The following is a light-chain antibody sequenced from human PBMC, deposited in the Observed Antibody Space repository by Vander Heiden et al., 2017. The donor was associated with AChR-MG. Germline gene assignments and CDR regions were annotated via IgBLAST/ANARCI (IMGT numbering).Light chain of an antibody. CDR1: QSISSY. V-gene: IGKV1-5*01. CDR2: AAS. Sequence: DIQMTQSPSSLPASVGDRVTITCRASQSISSYLNWYQQKPGKAPKLLIYAASSLDSGLPTRFSGSGSRTEFTLTISMQQPDDFANYCCQQYNSYLFTFGQGTKLEIK. CDR3: QQYNSYLFT. J-gene: IGKJ2*01.